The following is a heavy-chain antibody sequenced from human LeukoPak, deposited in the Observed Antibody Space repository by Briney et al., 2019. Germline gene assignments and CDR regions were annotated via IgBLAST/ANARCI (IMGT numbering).Heavy chain of an antibody. V-gene: IGHV1-46*01. D-gene: IGHD3-22*01. CDR3: ARDSSGTPDY. CDR1: GYTFTSYY. CDR2: INPSGGST. J-gene: IGHJ4*02. Sequence: ASVKVSCKASGYTFTSYYTHWVRQAPGQGLEWMGIINPSGGSTSYAQKFQGRVTMTRDTSTSTVYMELSSLRSKDTAVYYCARDSSGTPDYWGQGTLVTVSS.